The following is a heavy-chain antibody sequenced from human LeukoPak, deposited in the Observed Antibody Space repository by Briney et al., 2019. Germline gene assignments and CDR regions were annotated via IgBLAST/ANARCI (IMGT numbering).Heavy chain of an antibody. CDR2: IKQDGSVK. Sequence: HPGGSLRLSCAASGFTFSSSWMSWVRQAPGKGLEWVANIKQDGSVKFYADSMKSRFTISRDNAKNSLYLQMNSLRTEDTAVYYCARDTPLGCFDYWGQGTLVIVSS. CDR3: ARDTPLGCFDY. CDR1: GFTFSSSW. V-gene: IGHV3-7*01. J-gene: IGHJ4*02. D-gene: IGHD2-15*01.